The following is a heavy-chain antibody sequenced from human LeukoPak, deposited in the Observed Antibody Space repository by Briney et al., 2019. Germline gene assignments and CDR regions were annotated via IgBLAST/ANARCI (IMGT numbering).Heavy chain of an antibody. CDR2: IFLGDSDT. CDR3: ARSPKQDLVLNYYYYGMDF. D-gene: IGHD6-13*01. CDR1: GYDFTGFW. Sequence: GESLRISCKGSGYDFTGFWVAWVGQLPGKGLKWMGLIFLGDSDTKYSPSVQGHVTISVDKSISTAYLQWSTLKASDTAMYYCARSPKQDLVLNYYYYGMDFWGQGTTVTVSS. V-gene: IGHV5-51*01. J-gene: IGHJ6*02.